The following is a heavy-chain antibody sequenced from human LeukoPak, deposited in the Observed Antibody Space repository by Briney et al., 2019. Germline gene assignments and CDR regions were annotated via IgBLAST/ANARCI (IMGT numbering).Heavy chain of an antibody. CDR1: GFTFSSYS. D-gene: IGHD3-3*01. CDR2: ISSSSSTI. V-gene: IGHV3-48*02. Sequence: PGGSLRLSCAASGFTFSSYSMNWVRQAPGKGLEWVSYISSSSSTIYYADSVKGRFTISRDNAKNSLYLQMNSLRDEDTAVYYCARETVLRFLEWPTQSHGMDVWGQGTTVTVSS. CDR3: ARETVLRFLEWPTQSHGMDV. J-gene: IGHJ6*02.